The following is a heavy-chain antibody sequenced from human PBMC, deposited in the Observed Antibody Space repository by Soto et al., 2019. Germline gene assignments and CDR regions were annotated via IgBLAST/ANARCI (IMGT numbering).Heavy chain of an antibody. CDR3: ARDGEASGYYYYYGMDV. J-gene: IGHJ6*02. V-gene: IGHV3-7*03. Sequence: GGSLRLSCAASGSTFSSYWMSWVRQSPGKGLEWVANIKQDGSEKYYVDSVKGRFTISRDNAKNSLYLQMNSLRAEDTAVYYCARDGEASGYYYYYGMDVWGQGTTVTVSS. CDR1: GSTFSSYW. CDR2: IKQDGSEK. D-gene: IGHD3-3*01.